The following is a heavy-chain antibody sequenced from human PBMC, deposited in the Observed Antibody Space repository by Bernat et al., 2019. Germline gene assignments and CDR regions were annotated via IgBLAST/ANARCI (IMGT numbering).Heavy chain of an antibody. D-gene: IGHD6-19*01. Sequence: QVQLVESGGGVVQPGRSRRLSCAASGFTFSSYGMHWVRQAPGKGLEWVAVISYDGSNKYYADSVKGRFTISRDNSKNTLYLQMNSLRAEDTAVYYCARIAVAGTDFGYWGQGTLVTVSS. CDR1: GFTFSSYG. V-gene: IGHV3-30*03. CDR3: ARIAVAGTDFGY. CDR2: ISYDGSNK. J-gene: IGHJ4*02.